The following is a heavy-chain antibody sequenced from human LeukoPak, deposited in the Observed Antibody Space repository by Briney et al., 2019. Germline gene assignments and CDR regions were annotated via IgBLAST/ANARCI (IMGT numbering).Heavy chain of an antibody. Sequence: GASVKVSCKASGYTFTGYYMHWVRQAPGQGLEWMGGIIPIFGTANYAQKFQGRVTITADESTSTAYMELSSLRSEDTAVYYCARDLGSAYCGGDCYSLYFDYWGQGTLVTVSS. J-gene: IGHJ4*02. CDR3: ARDLGSAYCGGDCYSLYFDY. D-gene: IGHD2-21*02. V-gene: IGHV1-69*13. CDR2: IIPIFGTA. CDR1: GYTFTGYY.